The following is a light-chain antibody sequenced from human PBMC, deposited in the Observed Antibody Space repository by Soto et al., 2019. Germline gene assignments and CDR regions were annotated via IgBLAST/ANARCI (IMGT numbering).Light chain of an antibody. J-gene: IGKJ2*01. CDR3: QQEDNLPPYT. Sequence: DIQMTQSPSSLSASVGDTVTITCQASRDISVYLNWYQQKPGKAPKLLVFDASNLQTGVPSRFSGSGSGTHSTFTISSLQTEDVATYYCQQEDNLPPYTFGQGTMLEI. V-gene: IGKV1-33*01. CDR2: DAS. CDR1: RDISVY.